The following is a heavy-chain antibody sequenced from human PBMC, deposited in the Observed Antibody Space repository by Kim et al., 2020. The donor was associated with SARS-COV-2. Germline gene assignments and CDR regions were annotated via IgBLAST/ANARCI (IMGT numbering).Heavy chain of an antibody. V-gene: IGHV1-69*04. J-gene: IGHJ4*02. CDR3: ASFYGSGGHLWY. Sequence: SVKVSCKASGGTFSSYAISWVRQAPGQGLEWMGRIIPILGIANYAQKFQGRVTITADKSTSTAYMELSSLRSEDTAVYYCASFYGSGGHLWYWGQGTLVTVSS. D-gene: IGHD3-10*01. CDR2: IIPILGIA. CDR1: GGTFSSYA.